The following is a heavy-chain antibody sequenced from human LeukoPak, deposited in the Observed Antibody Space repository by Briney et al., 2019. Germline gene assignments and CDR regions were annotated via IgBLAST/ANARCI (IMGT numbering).Heavy chain of an antibody. CDR2: SNPNSGVT. D-gene: IGHD1-26*01. Sequence: ASVKVSCKASGYSFIDYYLHWVRRAPGQGLEWMGWSNPNSGVTNYAQKFQGRVTMTRDTSISTAYMELSRLSSDDTAVYYCVRDHDTTLDYWGQGTLITVSS. CDR1: GYSFIDYY. V-gene: IGHV1-2*02. CDR3: VRDHDTTLDY. J-gene: IGHJ4*02.